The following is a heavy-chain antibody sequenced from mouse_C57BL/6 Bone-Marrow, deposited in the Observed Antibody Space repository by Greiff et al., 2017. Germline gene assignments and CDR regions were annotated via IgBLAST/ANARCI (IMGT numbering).Heavy chain of an antibody. CDR3: ASGRWLLLVAMDY. V-gene: IGHV1-76*01. D-gene: IGHD2-3*01. CDR1: GYTFTDYY. CDR2: IYPGSGNT. J-gene: IGHJ4*01. Sequence: QVQLQQSGAELVRPGASVKLSCKASGYTFTDYYINWVKQRPGQGLEWIARIYPGSGNTYYNEKFKGKATLTAEKSSSTAYMQLSSLTSEDSAVYFCASGRWLLLVAMDYWGQGTSVTVSS.